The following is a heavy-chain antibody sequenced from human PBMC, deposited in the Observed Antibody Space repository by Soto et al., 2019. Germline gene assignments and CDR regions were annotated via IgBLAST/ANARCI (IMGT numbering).Heavy chain of an antibody. CDR1: GFTFSSYW. Sequence: GGSLRLSCAASGFTFSSYWMSWVRQAPGKGLEWVANIKQDGSEKYYVDSVKGRFTISRDNAKNSLYLQVNSLRAEDTAVYYCARVVDVSSSSGLGWFDPWGQGTLVTVSS. CDR3: ARVVDVSSSSGLGWFDP. V-gene: IGHV3-7*05. J-gene: IGHJ5*02. D-gene: IGHD6-6*01. CDR2: IKQDGSEK.